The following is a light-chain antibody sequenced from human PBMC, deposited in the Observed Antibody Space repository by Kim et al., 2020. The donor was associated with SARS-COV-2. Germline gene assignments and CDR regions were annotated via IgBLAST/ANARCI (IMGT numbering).Light chain of an antibody. V-gene: IGKV1-12*01. CDR2: GAS. J-gene: IGKJ2*01. Sequence: DIQMTQSPSSVSASVGDRVTITCRASQGINSHLGWYQQKPGKAPKPLIFGASNLHSGVPSRFSGSESGTDFTLTISSLQPEDFATYYCQQTNTFPRTFGQGTKLEI. CDR1: QGINSH. CDR3: QQTNTFPRT.